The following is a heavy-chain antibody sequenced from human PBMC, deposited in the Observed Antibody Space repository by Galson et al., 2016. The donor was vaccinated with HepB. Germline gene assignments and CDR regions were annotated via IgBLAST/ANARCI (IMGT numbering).Heavy chain of an antibody. CDR1: GFAFSSYA. J-gene: IGHJ4*02. D-gene: IGHD6-19*01. CDR3: AKPHTSCWLTAFDR. V-gene: IGHV3-23*01. CDR2: ISLSGSTT. Sequence: SLRLSCAASGFAFSSYAVNWVRQAPGKGPEWIASISLSGSTTHYADSVKGRFTTSRDNSKNTVYLEMNSLRVDDTAMDYCAKPHTSCWLTAFDRWGQGNLVTVSS.